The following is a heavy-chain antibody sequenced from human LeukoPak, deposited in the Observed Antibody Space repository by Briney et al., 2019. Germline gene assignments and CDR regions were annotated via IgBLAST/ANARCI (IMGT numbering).Heavy chain of an antibody. Sequence: PSETLSLTCTVSGGSISSYYWSWIRQPPGKGLEWIGYLYNRGSTNYNPSLKSRVTISVDTSKNQFSLKLSSVTAADTAVYYCARNSFLAAAGTGQYNWFDPWGQGTLVTVSS. CDR1: GGSISSYY. V-gene: IGHV4-59*12. CDR3: ARNSFLAAAGTGQYNWFDP. CDR2: LYNRGST. D-gene: IGHD6-13*01. J-gene: IGHJ5*02.